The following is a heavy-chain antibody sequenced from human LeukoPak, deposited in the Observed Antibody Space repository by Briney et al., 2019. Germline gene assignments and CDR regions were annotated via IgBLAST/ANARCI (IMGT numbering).Heavy chain of an antibody. D-gene: IGHD3-16*01. Sequence: SETLSLTCAVYGGSFSGYYWSWIRQPPGKGLEWIGEINHSGNTNYNPSLESRVTISIDTSKKQFSLKLTSVTAADTAMYYCARLHLGHYFFDYWGQGTLVTVSS. J-gene: IGHJ4*02. CDR1: GGSFSGYY. V-gene: IGHV4-34*01. CDR3: ARLHLGHYFFDY. CDR2: INHSGNT.